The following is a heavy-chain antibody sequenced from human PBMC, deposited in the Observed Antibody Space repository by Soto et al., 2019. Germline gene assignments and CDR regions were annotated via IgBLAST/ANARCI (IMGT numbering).Heavy chain of an antibody. CDR2: ISAYNGNT. D-gene: IGHD3-9*01. J-gene: IGHJ6*02. CDR3: ARTPYYDIWSGSFYYYYYVMDV. CDR1: GYTFTSYG. V-gene: IGHV1-18*01. Sequence: ASVKVSCKASGYTFTSYGISWVRQAPGQGLEWMGWISAYNGNTNYAQKLQGRVTMTTDTSTSTAYMELRSLRSDDTAVYYCARTPYYDIWSGSFYYYYYVMDVWGQGTAVTVSS.